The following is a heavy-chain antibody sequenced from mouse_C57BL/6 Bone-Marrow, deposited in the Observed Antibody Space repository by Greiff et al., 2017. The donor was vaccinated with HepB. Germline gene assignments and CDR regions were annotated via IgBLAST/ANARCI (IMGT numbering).Heavy chain of an antibody. V-gene: IGHV3-1*01. D-gene: IGHD1-1*01. CDR3: AREDTTVVEGWYFDV. CDR2: ISYSGST. CDR1: GYSITSGYD. Sequence: EVMLVESGPGMVKPSQSLSLTCTVTGYSITSGYDWHWIRHFPGNKLEWMGYISYSGSTNYNPSLKSRISITHDTSKNHFFLKLNSVTTEDTATYYCAREDTTVVEGWYFDVWGTGTTVTVSS. J-gene: IGHJ1*03.